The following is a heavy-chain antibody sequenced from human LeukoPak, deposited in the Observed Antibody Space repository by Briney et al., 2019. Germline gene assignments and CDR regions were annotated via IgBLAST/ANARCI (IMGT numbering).Heavy chain of an antibody. D-gene: IGHD6-13*01. CDR2: ISSNRGST. CDR3: VKGLAAAGTNY. Sequence: GGSLRLSCSASGFTFSSYAMHWVRQAPGKGLEYVSTISSNRGSTYYADSVKSRFTISRDNSKNTLYLQMSSLRVEDTAVYYCVKGLAAAGTNYWGQGTLVTVSS. J-gene: IGHJ4*02. CDR1: GFTFSSYA. V-gene: IGHV3-64D*09.